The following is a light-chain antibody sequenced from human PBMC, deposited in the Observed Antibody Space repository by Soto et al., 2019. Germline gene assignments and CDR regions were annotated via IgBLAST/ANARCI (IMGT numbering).Light chain of an antibody. CDR3: SSYTSSSTSVV. J-gene: IGLJ2*01. Sequence: QSALTQPASVSGSPGQSITISCTGTSSDVGGYNYVSWYQQHPGKAPKHMIYDVSNRPSGVSNRFSGSKSGNTASLTISGLQAEDGADYYCSSYTSSSTSVVFGGGTKVTVL. V-gene: IGLV2-14*01. CDR1: SSDVGGYNY. CDR2: DVS.